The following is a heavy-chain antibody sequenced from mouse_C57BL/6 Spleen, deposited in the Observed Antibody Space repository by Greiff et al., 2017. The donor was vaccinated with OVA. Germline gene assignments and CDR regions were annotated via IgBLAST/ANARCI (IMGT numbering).Heavy chain of an antibody. CDR3: AKMKEDYDGDYAMDD. J-gene: IGHJ4*01. V-gene: IGHV2-3*01. Sequence: VKLVESGPGLVAPSQRLSITCTVSGFSLTSYGVSWVRQPPGKGLEWLGVIWCDGSTNYNSALISRLGISKDNSKSQVFLKQNSRQTDDTATYYCAKMKEDYDGDYAMDDWGQGTSVTVS. CDR2: IWCDGST. D-gene: IGHD2-4*01. CDR1: GFSLTSYG.